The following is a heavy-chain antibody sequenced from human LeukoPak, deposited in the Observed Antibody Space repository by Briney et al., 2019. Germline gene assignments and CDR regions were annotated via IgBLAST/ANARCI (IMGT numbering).Heavy chain of an antibody. CDR2: ITASGGNT. J-gene: IGHJ4*02. Sequence: GESLRLSCAASGFTFSSYAMGWVRQAPGKGLEWVSAITASGGNTYYADSVKGRFTISRDNSKNTLYLQVNSLRAEDTAVYYCAKGNGYSYGRYYFDYWGQGTLVTVSS. V-gene: IGHV3-23*01. CDR3: AKGNGYSYGRYYFDY. CDR1: GFTFSSYA. D-gene: IGHD5-18*01.